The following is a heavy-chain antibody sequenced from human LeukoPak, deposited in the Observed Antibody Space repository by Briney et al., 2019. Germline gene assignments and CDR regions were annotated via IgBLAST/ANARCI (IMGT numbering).Heavy chain of an antibody. CDR2: IYPGDSDT. CDR3: ARRSGIRYQRGGAFDI. J-gene: IGHJ3*02. CDR1: GYSFTSYW. D-gene: IGHD3-9*01. V-gene: IGHV5-51*01. Sequence: RGESLKISCKASGYSFTSYWIGWVRQMPGKGLEWMGIIYPGDSDTTYSPSFQGQVTISADKSISTAYLQWSSLKASDTAMYYCARRSGIRYQRGGAFDIWGQGTMVTVSS.